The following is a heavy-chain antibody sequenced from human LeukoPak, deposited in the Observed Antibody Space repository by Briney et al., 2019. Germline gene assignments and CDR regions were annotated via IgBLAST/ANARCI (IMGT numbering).Heavy chain of an antibody. CDR3: ARDGATYGSGSYYNVGSSAFDI. D-gene: IGHD3-10*01. Sequence: SETLSLTCTVSSGSIGSDALYWCWIRQRPGKGLEWIGYIYYSGSTYYNPSLKSRVTISVDTSKNQFSLKLSSVTAADTAVYYCARDGATYGSGSYYNVGSSAFDIWGQGTMVTVSS. CDR1: SGSIGSDALY. V-gene: IGHV4-30-4*08. CDR2: IYYSGST. J-gene: IGHJ3*02.